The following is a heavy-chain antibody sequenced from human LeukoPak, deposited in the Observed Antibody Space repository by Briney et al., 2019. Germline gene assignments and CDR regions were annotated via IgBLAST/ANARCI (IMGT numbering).Heavy chain of an antibody. D-gene: IGHD6-19*01. Sequence: SVKVSCKASGGTFSSYAISWVRQAPGQGLEWMGGIIPIFGTANYAQKFQGRVTITADKSTSTAYMELSSLRSEDTAVYYCARGAIAVAGTLFDYWGQGTLVTVPS. V-gene: IGHV1-69*06. J-gene: IGHJ4*02. CDR1: GGTFSSYA. CDR2: IIPIFGTA. CDR3: ARGAIAVAGTLFDY.